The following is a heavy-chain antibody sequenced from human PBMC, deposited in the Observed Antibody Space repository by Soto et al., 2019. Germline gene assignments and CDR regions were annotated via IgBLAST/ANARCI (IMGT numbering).Heavy chain of an antibody. CDR1: GFTFSSYS. Sequence: GGSLRLSCAASGFTFSSYSMNWVRQAPGKGLEWVSSISSSSSYIYYADSVKGRFTISRDNAKNSLYLQMNSLRAEDTAVYYCARDTFGSQVVVPARVTVTMVRGPRTYYFDYWGQGTLVTVS. CDR3: ARDTFGSQVVVPARVTVTMVRGPRTYYFDY. V-gene: IGHV3-21*01. CDR2: ISSSSSYI. D-gene: IGHD3-10*01. J-gene: IGHJ4*02.